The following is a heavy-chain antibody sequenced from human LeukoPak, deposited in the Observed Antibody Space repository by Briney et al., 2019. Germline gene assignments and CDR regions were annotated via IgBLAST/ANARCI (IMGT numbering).Heavy chain of an antibody. Sequence: GGSLRLSREVSGFSFSNFAMSWVPHAAGKGVGWGSARSGSGASTYYAGSVQGRFTISRDNSKNTLYLQMNSLRAEDTAVYYCAKDAIGQYRTYYFDHWGQGTLVPVSS. CDR3: AKDAIGQYRTYYFDH. CDR2: RSGSGAST. D-gene: IGHD1-1*01. J-gene: IGHJ4*02. V-gene: IGHV3-23*01. CDR1: GFSFSNFA.